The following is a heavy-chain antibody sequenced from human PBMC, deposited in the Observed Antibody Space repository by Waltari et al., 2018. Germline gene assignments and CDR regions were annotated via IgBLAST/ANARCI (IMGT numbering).Heavy chain of an antibody. J-gene: IGHJ4*02. V-gene: IGHV3-53*05. CDR3: AKDRAPYQPGPFDY. D-gene: IGHD2-2*01. CDR1: GFTVSSHY. Sequence: EVQLVETGGGLIQPGGSLRLSCAASGFTVSSHYMSWVRQAPGKGLEGVSVIYSGGSTYYADSVKGRFTIAGDNSKNTLYLQMISLRAEDTAVYYCAKDRAPYQPGPFDYWGQGTLVTVSS. CDR2: IYSGGST.